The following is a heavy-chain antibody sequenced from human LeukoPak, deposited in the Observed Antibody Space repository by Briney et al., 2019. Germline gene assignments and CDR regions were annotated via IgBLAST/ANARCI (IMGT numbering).Heavy chain of an antibody. J-gene: IGHJ6*03. CDR3: ARGPYGSGRYYYYYYYMDV. V-gene: IGHV4-34*01. CDR1: GGSFSGYY. D-gene: IGHD3-10*01. Sequence: PSETLSLTCAVYGGSFSGYYWSWIRQPPGKGLEWIGEINHSGGTNYNPSLKSRVTISVDTSKNQFSLKLSSVTAADTAVYYCARGPYGSGRYYYYYYYMDVWGKGTTVTVSS. CDR2: INHSGGT.